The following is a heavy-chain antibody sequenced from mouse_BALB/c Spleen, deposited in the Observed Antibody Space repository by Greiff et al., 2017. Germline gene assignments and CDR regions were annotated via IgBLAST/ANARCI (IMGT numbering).Heavy chain of an antibody. D-gene: IGHD4-1*02. Sequence: EVQLQQSGPELVKPGASVKISCKASGYSFTGYYMHWVKQSHVKSLEWIGRINPYNGATSYNQNFKDKASLTVDKSSSTAYMELHSLTSEDSAVYYCARSQLGQGGLDYWGQGTTLTVSS. CDR2: INPYNGAT. J-gene: IGHJ2*01. CDR3: ARSQLGQGGLDY. CDR1: GYSFTGYY. V-gene: IGHV1-26*01.